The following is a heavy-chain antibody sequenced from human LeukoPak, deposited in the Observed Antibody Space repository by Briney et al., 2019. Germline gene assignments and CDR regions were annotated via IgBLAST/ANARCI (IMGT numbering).Heavy chain of an antibody. D-gene: IGHD5-18*01. CDR1: GGSFSGYY. CDR2: INHSGST. Sequence: PSETLSLTCAVYGGSFSGYYWSWIRQPPGKGLEGIGEINHSGSTNYNPSLKSRVTISVDTSKNQFSLKLSSVTAADTAVYYCARGRGYSYGPPGYWGQGTLVTVSS. J-gene: IGHJ4*02. CDR3: ARGRGYSYGPPGY. V-gene: IGHV4-34*01.